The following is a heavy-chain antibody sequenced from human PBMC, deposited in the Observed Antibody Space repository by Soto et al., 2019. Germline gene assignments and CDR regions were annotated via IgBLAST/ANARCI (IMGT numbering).Heavy chain of an antibody. CDR2: INHSGST. V-gene: IGHV4-34*01. J-gene: IGHJ6*02. D-gene: IGHD2-15*01. CDR1: GGSFSGYY. Sequence: SESLSLACAVFGGSFSGYYWGWIRQPPGKGLEWIGEINHSGSTNYNPSLKSRVTISVDTSKNQFSLKLSSVTAADTAVYYCARVRTVVAATPSYYYYYGMDVWCQGTTVTVS. CDR3: ARVRTVVAATPSYYYYYGMDV.